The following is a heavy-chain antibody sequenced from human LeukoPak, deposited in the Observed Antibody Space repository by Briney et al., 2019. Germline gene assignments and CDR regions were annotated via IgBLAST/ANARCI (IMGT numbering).Heavy chain of an antibody. CDR3: ANGYSSSWYSDDAFDI. J-gene: IGHJ3*02. Sequence: PGGSLRLSCAASGFTFSSYGMHWVRQAPGKGLEWVAVISYDGSNKYYADSVKGRFTISRDNSKNTLYLQMNSLRAEDTAVYYCANGYSSSWYSDDAFDIWGQGTMVTVSS. CDR2: ISYDGSNK. CDR1: GFTFSSYG. V-gene: IGHV3-30*18. D-gene: IGHD6-13*01.